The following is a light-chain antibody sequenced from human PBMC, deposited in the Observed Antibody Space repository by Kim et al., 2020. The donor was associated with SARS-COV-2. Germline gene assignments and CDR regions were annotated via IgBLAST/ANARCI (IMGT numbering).Light chain of an antibody. Sequence: TLSLAPGERATLSCRASQSVSSSYLAWYQQKPGQAPRLLIYGAASRATGIPDRFSGSGSGTDFTHTISRLEPEDFAVYYCQQLKTFGQGTKVDIK. CDR2: GAA. V-gene: IGKV3-20*01. J-gene: IGKJ1*01. CDR3: QQLKT. CDR1: QSVSSSY.